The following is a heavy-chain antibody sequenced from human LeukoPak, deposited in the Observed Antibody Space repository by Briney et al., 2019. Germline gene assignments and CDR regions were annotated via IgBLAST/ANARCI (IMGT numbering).Heavy chain of an antibody. Sequence: ASVKVSCKVSGYTLTELSMHWVRQAPGKGLEWMGGFDPEDGETIYAQKFQGRVTMTEDTSTDTAYMELSSLRSEDTAVYYCARVSPAVFTMVRGFNWFDPWGQGTLVTVSS. CDR2: FDPEDGET. CDR3: ARVSPAVFTMVRGFNWFDP. J-gene: IGHJ5*02. CDR1: GYTLTELS. V-gene: IGHV1-24*01. D-gene: IGHD3-10*01.